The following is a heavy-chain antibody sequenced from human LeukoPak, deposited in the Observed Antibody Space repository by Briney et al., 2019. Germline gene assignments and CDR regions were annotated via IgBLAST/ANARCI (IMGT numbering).Heavy chain of an antibody. D-gene: IGHD2-15*01. CDR2: INPSGGST. Sequence: ALVKDSCKASGYTFTSYYMHWVRQAPGQGLEWMGIINPSGGSTSYAQKFQGRVTMTRDTSTSTVYMELSSLRSEDTAVYYCARGGAPCSGGSCPANWFDPWGQGPLVTVSS. J-gene: IGHJ5*02. CDR3: ARGGAPCSGGSCPANWFDP. CDR1: GYTFTSYY. V-gene: IGHV1-46*01.